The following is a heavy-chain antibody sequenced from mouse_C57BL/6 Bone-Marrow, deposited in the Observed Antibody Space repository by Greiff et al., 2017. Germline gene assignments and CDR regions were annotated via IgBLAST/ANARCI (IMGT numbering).Heavy chain of an antibody. Sequence: VQLQQSGPELVKPGASVKIPCKASGYTFTDYNMDWVKQSHGKSLEWIGDINPNNGGTNYNQKFKGKATLTVDKSSSTAYMELRSLTSEDTAVYYGARPDDSDDAGVAYWGRGTVITVTA. CDR3: ARPDDSDDAGVAY. V-gene: IGHV1-18*01. D-gene: IGHD2-12*01. J-gene: IGHJ3*01. CDR1: GYTFTDYN. CDR2: INPNNGGT.